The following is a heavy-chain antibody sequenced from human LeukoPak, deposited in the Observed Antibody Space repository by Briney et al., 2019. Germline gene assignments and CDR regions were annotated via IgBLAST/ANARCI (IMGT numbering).Heavy chain of an antibody. D-gene: IGHD3-10*01. CDR1: SYFFTIYG. J-gene: IGHJ4*02. Sequence: ASVKVSCKPSSYFFTIYGISWVRQAPGQGGEWMVWISAYNGNTNYAQKLQCRVTMTTDTSTSTAYMELRSLRSDDTAVYYCARGYYGSDPPSDPLGYWGQGTLVTVSS. CDR2: ISAYNGNT. CDR3: ARGYYGSDPPSDPLGY. V-gene: IGHV1-18*01.